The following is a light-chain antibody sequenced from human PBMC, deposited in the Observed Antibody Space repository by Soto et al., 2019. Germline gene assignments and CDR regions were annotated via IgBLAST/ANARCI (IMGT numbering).Light chain of an antibody. J-gene: IGLJ1*01. CDR3: SSYTSSNTRYV. CDR2: DVS. V-gene: IGLV2-14*01. Sequence: QSVLTQPASVSGSPGQSITISCTGTSSDVGGYNYVSWYQQHPGKAPKLMIYDVSNRPSGVSNRFSGSKSGTTASLTISGLQAEDEADYYCSSYTSSNTRYVFGTGTKVTVL. CDR1: SSDVGGYNY.